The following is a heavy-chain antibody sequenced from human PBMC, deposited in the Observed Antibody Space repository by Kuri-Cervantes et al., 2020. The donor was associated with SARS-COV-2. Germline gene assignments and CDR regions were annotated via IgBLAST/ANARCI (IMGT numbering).Heavy chain of an antibody. V-gene: IGHV3-64*02. D-gene: IGHD1-26*01. Sequence: GGSLRLSCAASGFTFSSYAMHWVRQAPGKGLEYVSAISSNGGSTYYADSVKGRFTISRDNAKNSLYLQMNSLRAEDTAVYYCASSIASGAFDIWGQGTMVTVSS. CDR2: ISSNGGST. J-gene: IGHJ3*02. CDR3: ASSIASGAFDI. CDR1: GFTFSSYA.